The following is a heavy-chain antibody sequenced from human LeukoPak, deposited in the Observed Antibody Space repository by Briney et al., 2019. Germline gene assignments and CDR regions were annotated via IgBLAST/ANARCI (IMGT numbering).Heavy chain of an antibody. V-gene: IGHV5-51*01. D-gene: IGHD1-26*01. CDR1: GYSFTSYW. CDR3: ARGSTPAYSGSYHGDY. Sequence: GESLKISCKGSGYSFTSYWIGWARQMPGKGLEWMGIIYPGDSDTGYSPSFQGQVTISADKSISTAYLQWSSLKASVTAIYYCARGSTPAYSGSYHGDYWGQGTLVTVSS. CDR2: IYPGDSDT. J-gene: IGHJ4*02.